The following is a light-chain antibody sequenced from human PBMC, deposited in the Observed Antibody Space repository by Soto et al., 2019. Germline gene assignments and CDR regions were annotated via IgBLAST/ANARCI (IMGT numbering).Light chain of an antibody. J-gene: IGKJ4*01. CDR1: QSISTY. CDR2: DAS. Sequence: IVLTQAPATLSLSPWARATLPCRAGQSISTYLAWYQQKSGQAPRLLIYDASNRATGTPARFSGSGSGTDFTLTISSLEPEDSAVYYCQQRYVWLTFGGGTKVDIK. V-gene: IGKV3-11*01. CDR3: QQRYVWLT.